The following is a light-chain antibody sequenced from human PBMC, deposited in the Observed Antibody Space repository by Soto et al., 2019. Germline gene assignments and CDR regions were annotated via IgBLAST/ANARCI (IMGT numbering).Light chain of an antibody. CDR3: SSWDYGRSGAVV. CDR2: SNN. V-gene: IGLV1-44*01. Sequence: QSVLTQPPSASGTPGQRVTISCSGSSSNIGGNTVNWYQQLPGTAPKLLIYSNNQRPSGVPDHFSCSKSGSSASLAISGLRSEDESDHYCSSWDYGRSGAVVFGGGTKLTVL. CDR1: SSNIGGNT. J-gene: IGLJ2*01.